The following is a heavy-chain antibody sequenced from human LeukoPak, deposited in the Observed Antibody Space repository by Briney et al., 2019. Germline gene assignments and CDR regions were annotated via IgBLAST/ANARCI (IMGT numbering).Heavy chain of an antibody. Sequence: GGSLRLSCAASGFTFSTYAMNWVRQAPGKRLEWVSALNPSGSNTYYAGSVKGRFTISRDNSKNTLYLQMNSLRAEDTAVYFCAKGNTSGYYNFDYWGQGILVTVSS. V-gene: IGHV3-23*01. CDR2: LNPSGSNT. CDR1: GFTFSTYA. D-gene: IGHD3-22*01. CDR3: AKGNTSGYYNFDY. J-gene: IGHJ4*02.